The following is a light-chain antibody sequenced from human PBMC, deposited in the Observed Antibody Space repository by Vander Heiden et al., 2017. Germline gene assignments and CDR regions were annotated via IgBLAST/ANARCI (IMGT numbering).Light chain of an antibody. CDR1: QSVSNSY. CDR3: QFYETSLLT. CDR2: GAS. Sequence: VLTQSPRTLSLSPRGRATLSCRASQSVSNSYLAWYQQRRGQPPRLLIYGASSRATGIPDRFSGSGSGTDFALTISRLEPEDFAVYYCQFYETSLLTFGGGTKVEIK. V-gene: IGKV3-20*01. J-gene: IGKJ4*01.